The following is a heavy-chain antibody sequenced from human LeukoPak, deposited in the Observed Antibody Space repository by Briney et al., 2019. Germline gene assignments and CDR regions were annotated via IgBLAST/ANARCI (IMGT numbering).Heavy chain of an antibody. D-gene: IGHD3-10*01. V-gene: IGHV1-8*01. CDR2: MNPNSGKT. CDR1: GYTFTNYD. Sequence: WASVKVSCKASGYTFTNYDINWVRQATGQGLEWMGWMNPNSGKTGYAQKFQGRVTMTRNTSINTAYMELSSLRSEDTAVYYCAGGATRYYGSGSSPPGYYGMDVWGQGTTVTVSS. CDR3: AGGATRYYGSGSSPPGYYGMDV. J-gene: IGHJ6*02.